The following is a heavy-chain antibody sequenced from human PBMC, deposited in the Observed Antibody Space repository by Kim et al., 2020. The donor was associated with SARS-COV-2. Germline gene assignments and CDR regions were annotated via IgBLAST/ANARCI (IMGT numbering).Heavy chain of an antibody. D-gene: IGHD4-17*01. CDR1: EFSVSSYY. CDR2: IYSSGAT. J-gene: IGHJ2*01. V-gene: IGHV3-53*01. Sequence: GGSLRLSCAASEFSVSSYYMSWVRQAPGKGLEWVSVIYSSGATYYSKSVKGRFTVSRDDATNTLYLQMNNLRAEDTALYYCARESRVTYDCFFDVWGRGTLV. CDR3: ARESRVTYDCFFDV.